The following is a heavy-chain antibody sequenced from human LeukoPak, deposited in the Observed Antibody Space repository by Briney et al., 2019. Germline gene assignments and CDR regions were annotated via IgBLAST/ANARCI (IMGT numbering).Heavy chain of an antibody. CDR3: ARGSLRTRYCSGGSCYSGPRPAPGYYFDY. Sequence: GGSLRLSCAASGFTFSSYSMNWVRQAPGKGLEWVSSISSSSSYIYYADSVKGRFTISRDNAKNSLYLQMDSLRAEDTAVYYCARGSLRTRYCSGGSCYSGPRPAPGYYFDYWGQGTLVTVSS. CDR1: GFTFSSYS. V-gene: IGHV3-21*01. CDR2: ISSSSSYI. D-gene: IGHD2-15*01. J-gene: IGHJ4*02.